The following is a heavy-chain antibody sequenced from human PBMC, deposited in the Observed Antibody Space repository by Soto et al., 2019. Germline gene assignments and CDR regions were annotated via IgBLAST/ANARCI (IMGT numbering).Heavy chain of an antibody. CDR3: ARGSTNMRYSYVFGMDM. CDR2: INPSGGGT. J-gene: IGHJ6*02. CDR1: GYTFTSYY. V-gene: IGHV1-46*01. Sequence: ASVKVSCKASGYTFTSYYLHWVRQAPGQGLEWMGIINPSGGGTIYAPKFQGRVTMTTVTSTTTVSMELSGLRSDDTAVYFCARGSTNMRYSYVFGMDMWGHVTTVTVSS. D-gene: IGHD5-18*01.